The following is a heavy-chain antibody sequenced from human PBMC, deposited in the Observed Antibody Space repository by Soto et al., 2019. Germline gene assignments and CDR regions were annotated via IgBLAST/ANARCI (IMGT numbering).Heavy chain of an antibody. CDR3: EEWNYGAAAFDI. J-gene: IGHJ3*02. Sequence: EVQLLESGGGLVQPGGSLRLSCAASGFTFSSYAMSWVRQAPGKGLEWVSAISGSGGSTYYADSVKGRFTISLHNSKSTVYLQMNRLRAEDTAVYYCEEWNYGAAAFDIWVQGTMVTVSS. CDR1: GFTFSSYA. D-gene: IGHD1-7*01. V-gene: IGHV3-23*01. CDR2: ISGSGGST.